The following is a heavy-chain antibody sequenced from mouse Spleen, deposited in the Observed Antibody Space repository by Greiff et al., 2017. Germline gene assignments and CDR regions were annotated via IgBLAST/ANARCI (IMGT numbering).Heavy chain of an antibody. CDR1: GLSLTGYG. CDR2: IWGDGST. V-gene: IGHV2-6-7*01. CDR3: ARDGNALDN. D-gene: IGHD4-1*01. Sequence: VKLVESGPGLVAPSQSLSITCTVSGLSLTGYGVTWVRQSPGKGLEWLGMIWGDGSTDYNSALKSRLSIGKDNSKGQVFLKMNSLQNDDTARYYCARDGNALDNWGQGTSVIVSS. J-gene: IGHJ4*01.